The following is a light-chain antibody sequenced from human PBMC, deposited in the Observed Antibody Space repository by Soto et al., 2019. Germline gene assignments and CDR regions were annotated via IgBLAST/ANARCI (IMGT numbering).Light chain of an antibody. CDR2: AAS. J-gene: IGKJ2*01. V-gene: IGKV1-39*01. CDR3: QQYDSYSYT. Sequence: DIQMTQSPASLSAVVGDRVTVSCRASQNIRNYLNWYQHRPGEAPKVLIYAASRLESGVPSRFSGSGGGTDFTLTISSLQPEDFATYYCQQYDSYSYTFGQGTKLEVK. CDR1: QNIRNY.